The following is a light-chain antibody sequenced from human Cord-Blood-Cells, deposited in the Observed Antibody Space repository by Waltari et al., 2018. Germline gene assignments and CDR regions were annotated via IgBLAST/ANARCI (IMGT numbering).Light chain of an antibody. J-gene: IGLJ3*02. CDR3: CSYAGSRTLVV. CDR2: GGS. Sequence: QSALTQPASVSGSPGKSITLSCTGPSSDVGRYNLVSWYQQHPGKPPKPMSYGGSKRPLGVSNRVSGAKSGTSASLAISGLQAEDEADYYCCSYAGSRTLVVFGGGTKLTVL. CDR1: SSDVGRYNL. V-gene: IGLV2-23*01.